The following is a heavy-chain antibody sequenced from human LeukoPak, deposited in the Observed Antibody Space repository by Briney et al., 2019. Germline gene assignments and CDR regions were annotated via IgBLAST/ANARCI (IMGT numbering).Heavy chain of an antibody. D-gene: IGHD3-16*01. CDR3: AIGSQGFTSIDY. J-gene: IGHJ4*02. CDR2: IYISGRT. V-gene: IGHV4-4*07. Sequence: SETLSLTCTVSGGSISSYYWSWIRQTPGKGLEWIGRIYISGRTNYHPSLESRVSMSVDSSKNQFSLKLSSMTAADTALYFCAIGSQGFTSIDYWGQGTLVIVSS. CDR1: GGSISSYY.